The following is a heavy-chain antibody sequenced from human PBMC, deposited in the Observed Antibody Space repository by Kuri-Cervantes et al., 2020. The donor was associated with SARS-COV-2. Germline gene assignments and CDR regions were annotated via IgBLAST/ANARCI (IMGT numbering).Heavy chain of an antibody. V-gene: IGHV3-7*01. CDR3: ASDFSRLTMEGVG. CDR2: IKQDGSEK. J-gene: IGHJ4*02. Sequence: GESLKISCAASGFTFSSYWMSWVRQAPGKGLEWVANIKQDGSEKYYVDSVKGRFTISRDNAKNSLYLQMNSLRAEDTAVYYCASDFSRLTMEGVGWGQGTLVNVSS. D-gene: IGHD3-10*01. CDR1: GFTFSSYW.